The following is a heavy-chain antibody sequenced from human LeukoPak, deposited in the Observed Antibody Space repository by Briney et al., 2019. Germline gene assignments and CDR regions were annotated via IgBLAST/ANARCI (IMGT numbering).Heavy chain of an antibody. V-gene: IGHV3-30*02. J-gene: IGHJ6*03. D-gene: IGHD6-25*01. CDR1: GFIFSTFG. CDR3: ARDRGRYYMDV. Sequence: GGSLRLSCAASGFIFSTFGMHWVRQAPGKGLEWVAFIRFDGTDKLYADSVKARFTISRENAKNSLYLQMNSLRAGDTAVYYCARDRGRYYMDVWGKGTTVTISS. CDR2: IRFDGTDK.